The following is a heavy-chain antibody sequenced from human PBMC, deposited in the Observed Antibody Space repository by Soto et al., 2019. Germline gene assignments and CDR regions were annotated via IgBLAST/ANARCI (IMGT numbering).Heavy chain of an antibody. V-gene: IGHV3-33*01. CDR1: GFTFSSYG. D-gene: IGHD4-17*01. CDR3: ARGADGDHGYYYYYMDV. J-gene: IGHJ6*03. Sequence: QVQLVESGGGVVQPGRSLRLSCAASGFTFSSYGMLWVRQAPGKGLEWVAVIWYDGSNKYYADSVKGRFTISRDNSKNTLYLQMNSLRAEDTAVYYCARGADGDHGYYYYYMDVWGKGTTVTVSS. CDR2: IWYDGSNK.